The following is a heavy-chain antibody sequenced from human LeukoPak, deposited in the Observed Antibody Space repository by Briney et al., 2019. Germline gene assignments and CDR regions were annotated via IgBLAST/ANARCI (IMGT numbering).Heavy chain of an antibody. V-gene: IGHV4-34*01. CDR3: ARRGDWYYYYYYMDV. CDR2: INHGGST. CDR1: GGSFSGYY. J-gene: IGHJ6*03. Sequence: PSETLSLTCAVYGGSFSGYYWSWIRQPPGKGLEWIGEINHGGSTYYNPSLKSRVTISVDTSKNQFSLKLSSVTAADTAVYYCARRGDWYYYYYYMDVWGKGTTVTVSS. D-gene: IGHD3-10*01.